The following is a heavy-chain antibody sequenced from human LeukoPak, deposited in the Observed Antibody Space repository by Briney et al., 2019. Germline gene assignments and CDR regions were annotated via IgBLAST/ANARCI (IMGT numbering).Heavy chain of an antibody. CDR1: GGTFISYA. Sequence: ASVKVSCKASGGTFISYAISWVRQAPGQGLEWMGRIIPIFGTANYAQKFQGRVTITTDESTSTAYMELSSLRSEDTAVYYCATVVTARSEYFQHWGQGTLVTVSS. D-gene: IGHD2-21*02. J-gene: IGHJ1*01. CDR3: ATVVTARSEYFQH. V-gene: IGHV1-69*05. CDR2: IIPIFGTA.